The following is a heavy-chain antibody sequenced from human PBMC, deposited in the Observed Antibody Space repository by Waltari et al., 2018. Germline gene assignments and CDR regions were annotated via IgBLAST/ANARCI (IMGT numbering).Heavy chain of an antibody. J-gene: IGHJ4*02. CDR1: GLTFGAPW. D-gene: IGHD3-9*01. V-gene: IGHV3-7*01. CDR3: ARDHWFSLDL. CDR2: IKKEGTEE. Sequence: EEQVVESGGGLVQPAGSLRPSRFASGLTFGAPWLAWVRQAPGKELEWLAKIKKEGTEEMYVDSVKGRFTISKDNTKNSVFLQMNSLRAEDTAVYYCARDHWFSLDLWGQGTLVTVSS.